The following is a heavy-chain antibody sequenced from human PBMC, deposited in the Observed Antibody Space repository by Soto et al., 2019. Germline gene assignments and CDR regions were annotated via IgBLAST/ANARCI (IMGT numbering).Heavy chain of an antibody. CDR3: AKDRYYYDSSGYYQPDY. CDR2: ISYDGSNK. V-gene: IGHV3-30*18. CDR1: GFTFSSYG. D-gene: IGHD3-22*01. Sequence: SLRRSCAASGFTFSSYGMRWVRQGPCNLLEWVAAISYDGSNKYYADSVKGRFTISRDNSKNTLYLQMNSLRAEDTAVYYCAKDRYYYDSSGYYQPDYWGQGTLVTVSS. J-gene: IGHJ4*02.